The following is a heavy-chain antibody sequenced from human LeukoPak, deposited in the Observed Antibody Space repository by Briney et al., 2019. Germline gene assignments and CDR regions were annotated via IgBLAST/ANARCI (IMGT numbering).Heavy chain of an antibody. D-gene: IGHD3-22*01. V-gene: IGHV3-7*01. J-gene: IGHJ4*02. CDR3: ARDTYDSSGYYYGPFDY. CDR1: GFTFSSYW. CDR2: IKEDGSEK. Sequence: PGGSLRLSCAASGFTFSSYWMTWVRQAPGKGLEWVANIKEDGSEKSYVDSVKGRFTISRDNAKNTLYLQMNSLRAEDTAVYYCARDTYDSSGYYYGPFDYWGQGTLVTVSS.